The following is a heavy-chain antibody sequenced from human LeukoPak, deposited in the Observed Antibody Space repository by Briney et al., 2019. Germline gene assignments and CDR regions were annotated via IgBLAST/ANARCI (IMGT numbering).Heavy chain of an antibody. CDR1: GGSISSYY. J-gene: IGHJ4*02. D-gene: IGHD6-13*01. CDR3: ARRASSSVAAAGTFDC. CDR2: IYYSGST. V-gene: IGHV4-59*12. Sequence: SETLSLTCTVSGGSISSYYWSWIRQPPGKGLEWIGYIYYSGSTNYNPSLKSRVTISVDTSKNQFSLKLSSVTAADTAVYYCARRASSSVAAAGTFDCWGQGTLVTVSS.